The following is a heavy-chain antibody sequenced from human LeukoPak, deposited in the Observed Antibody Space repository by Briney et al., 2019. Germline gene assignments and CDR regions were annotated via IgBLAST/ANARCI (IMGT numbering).Heavy chain of an antibody. CDR1: GLTVSSHY. CDR3: ARGKSAATSYYFDY. CDR2: IYSDGRT. D-gene: IGHD2-15*01. Sequence: GGSLRLSCAASGLTVSSHYMSWVRQAPGKGLEWVSVIYSDGRTFYADSVKGRFTISRDISQNALYLQMNNLKAEDTAVYYCARGKSAATSYYFDYWGQGTLVTVSS. V-gene: IGHV3-66*01. J-gene: IGHJ4*02.